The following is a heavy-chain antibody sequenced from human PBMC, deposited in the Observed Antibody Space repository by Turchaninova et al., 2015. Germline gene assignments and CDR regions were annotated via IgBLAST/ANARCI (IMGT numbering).Heavy chain of an antibody. CDR2: VDPTSGGT. D-gene: IGHD3-22*01. V-gene: IGHV1-2*06. Sequence: QVQLVQSGAEVRQPGASVKVSCKASGYSFTTYYMHWVRQPPGQGLEWLGRVDPTSGGTDYAAKFPGRDTMTTDTSITTDNMELSRVGPGDTAVYYCARVQFDSSGYYPSSWGQGTQVTVSS. CDR3: ARVQFDSSGYYPSS. CDR1: GYSFTTYY. J-gene: IGHJ4*02.